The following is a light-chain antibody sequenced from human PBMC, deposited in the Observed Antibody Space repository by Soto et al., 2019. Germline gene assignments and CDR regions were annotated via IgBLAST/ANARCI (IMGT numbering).Light chain of an antibody. J-gene: IGKJ1*01. Sequence: EIVMTQSPATLSVSPGARAPLSCRASQSVSSNLAWYQQKPGQAPRLLIYGASTRATGIPARFSGSASGTEFTLTISSLQSEDFTVYYCQQYNKWPLTFGQGTKVDIK. V-gene: IGKV3-15*01. CDR2: GAS. CDR3: QQYNKWPLT. CDR1: QSVSSN.